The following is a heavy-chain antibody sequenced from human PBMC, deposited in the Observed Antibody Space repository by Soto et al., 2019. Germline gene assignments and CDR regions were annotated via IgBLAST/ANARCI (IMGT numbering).Heavy chain of an antibody. Sequence: GESLKISCKGFGYTFTRNWIGWVRQLPGKGLDWMGIIYPGDSDTRYSPSFQGQVTISADKSTSTAYLQWSSLKASDTAMYYCARPQRTAGTDEFDVWGQGTMVTVSS. CDR2: IYPGDSDT. CDR3: ARPQRTAGTDEFDV. J-gene: IGHJ3*01. CDR1: GYTFTRNW. V-gene: IGHV5-51*01. D-gene: IGHD1-1*01.